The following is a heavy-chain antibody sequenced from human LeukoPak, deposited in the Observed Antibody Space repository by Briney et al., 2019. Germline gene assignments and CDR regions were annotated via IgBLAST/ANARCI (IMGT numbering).Heavy chain of an antibody. Sequence: ASVKVSCKASGYTFTRYYMLWVRQAPGQGLEWMGMINPSGGSTSYAQKFQGRVTMTRDTSTSTVYMELSSLRSEDTALYYCARESLVWFGELLTTEFDPWGQGTLVTVSS. D-gene: IGHD3-10*01. V-gene: IGHV1-46*01. CDR2: INPSGGST. J-gene: IGHJ5*02. CDR3: ARESLVWFGELLTTEFDP. CDR1: GYTFTRYY.